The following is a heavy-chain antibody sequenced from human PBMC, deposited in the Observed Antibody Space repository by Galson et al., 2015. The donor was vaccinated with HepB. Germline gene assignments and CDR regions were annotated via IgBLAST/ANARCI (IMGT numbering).Heavy chain of an antibody. CDR2: IRGKSNNYAT. CDR3: TRQGEAGLFDY. Sequence: SLRLSCAASGFGFSDSAIHWVRRASGKGLEWVGRIRGKSNNYATEYSASVKGRFTISRDDPKNTAFLQMNSLKTDDTAIYHCTRQGEAGLFDYWGQGTLVTVSS. D-gene: IGHD6-13*01. CDR1: GFGFSDSA. V-gene: IGHV3-73*01. J-gene: IGHJ4*02.